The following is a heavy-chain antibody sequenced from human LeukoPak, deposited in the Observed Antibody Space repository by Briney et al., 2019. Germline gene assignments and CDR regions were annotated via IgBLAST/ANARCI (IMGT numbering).Heavy chain of an antibody. Sequence: ASVKVSCKASGGTFSSYAISWVRQAPGQGLEWMGWINTNTGNPTYAQGFTGRFVFSLDTSVSTAYLQISSLKAEDTAVYYCAREESSGFGWYNWFDPWGQGTLVTVSS. CDR1: GGTFSSYA. V-gene: IGHV7-4-1*02. J-gene: IGHJ5*02. D-gene: IGHD6-19*01. CDR2: INTNTGNP. CDR3: AREESSGFGWYNWFDP.